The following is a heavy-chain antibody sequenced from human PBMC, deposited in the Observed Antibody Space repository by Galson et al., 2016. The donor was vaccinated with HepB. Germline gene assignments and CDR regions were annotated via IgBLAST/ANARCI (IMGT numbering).Heavy chain of an antibody. V-gene: IGHV5-10-1*01. CDR2: IDPSDSYT. J-gene: IGHJ6*02. CDR1: GYTFTSYW. D-gene: IGHD6-25*01. Sequence: SGAEVKQPGESVRISCKASGYTFTSYWITWVRRMPGEGLEWMGRIDPSDSYTNYSPSFRGHVSISADKSITTAYLQLSNLQASDTAKYYCAGSITSAGTPFSYGMDVWGQGTTVTVSS. CDR3: AGSITSAGTPFSYGMDV.